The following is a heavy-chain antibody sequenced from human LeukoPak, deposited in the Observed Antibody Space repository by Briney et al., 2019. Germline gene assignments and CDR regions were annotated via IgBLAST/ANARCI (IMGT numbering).Heavy chain of an antibody. CDR2: MNPNSGNT. J-gene: IGHJ4*02. V-gene: IGHV1-8*02. CDR3: ARDENGGDY. CDR1: GGTFSSYA. Sequence: GASVKVSCKASGGTFSSYAISWVRQAPGQGLEWMGWMNPNSGNTGYAQKFQGRVTMTRNTSISTAYMELSSLRSEDTAVYYCARDENGGDYWGQGTLVTVSS.